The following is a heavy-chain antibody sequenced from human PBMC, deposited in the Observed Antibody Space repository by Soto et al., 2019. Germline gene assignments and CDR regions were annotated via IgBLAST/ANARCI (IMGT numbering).Heavy chain of an antibody. V-gene: IGHV3-48*03. CDR3: ARAPGYSSGWSYYYGMDV. CDR1: GFTFSSYE. CDR2: ISSSGSTI. Sequence: SGGSLRLSCAASGFTFSSYEMNWVRQAPGKGLEWVSYISSSGSTIYYADSVKGRFTISRDNAKNSLYLQMNSLRAEDTAVYYCARAPGYSSGWSYYYGMDVWGQGTTVTVSS. J-gene: IGHJ6*02. D-gene: IGHD6-19*01.